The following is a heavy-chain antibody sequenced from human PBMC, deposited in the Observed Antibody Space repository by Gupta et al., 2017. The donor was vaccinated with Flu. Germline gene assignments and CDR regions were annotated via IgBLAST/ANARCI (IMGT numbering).Heavy chain of an antibody. CDR1: GYSISSGYY. V-gene: IGHV4-38-2*01. Sequence: QVQLQESGPGLVKPSETLSLTCAVSGYSISSGYYWGWIRQPPGKGLEWIGSIYHSGSTYYNPSLKSRVTISVDTSKNQFSLKLSSVTAADTAVYYCARGRRSTFGGEMDYWGQGTLVTVSS. CDR3: ARGRRSTFGGEMDY. CDR2: IYHSGST. J-gene: IGHJ4*02. D-gene: IGHD3-16*01.